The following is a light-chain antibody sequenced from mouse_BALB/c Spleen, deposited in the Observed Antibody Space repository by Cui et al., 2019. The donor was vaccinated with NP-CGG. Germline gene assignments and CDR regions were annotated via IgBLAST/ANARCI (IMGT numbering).Light chain of an antibody. CDR3: ALWYSNHWV. V-gene: IGLV1*01. CDR2: GTN. Sequence: QTVVTKATTLTTSPGETVTLTCRSSSRAVTTSNYANWVQEKPDHLFTGLIGGTNNRAPGVPARFSGSLIGDKAALTITGAQTEDEATYFCALWYSNHWVFGGGTKLTVL. CDR1: SRAVTTSNY. J-gene: IGLJ1*01.